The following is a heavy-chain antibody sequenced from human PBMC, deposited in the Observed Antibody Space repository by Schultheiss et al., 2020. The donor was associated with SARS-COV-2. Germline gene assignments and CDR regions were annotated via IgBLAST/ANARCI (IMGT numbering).Heavy chain of an antibody. V-gene: IGHV4-59*12. J-gene: IGHJ4*02. D-gene: IGHD1-1*01. CDR1: GGSFSGYH. CDR2: IYYSGST. Sequence: SETLSLTCAVYGGSFSGYHWSWIRQTPGKGLEWIGYIYYSGSTNYNPSLKSRVTISVDTSKNQFSLKLSSVTAADTAVYYCTRGLDETGYGIDYWGQGNLVTVSS. CDR3: TRGLDETGYGIDY.